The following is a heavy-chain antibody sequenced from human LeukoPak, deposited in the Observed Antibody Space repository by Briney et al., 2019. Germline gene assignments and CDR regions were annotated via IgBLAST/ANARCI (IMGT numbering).Heavy chain of an antibody. V-gene: IGHV3-74*01. Sequence: GGSLRLSCTASGFTFSSYWMHWVRQAPGKGLMWVSRIYSDGSSTSYADSVKGRFTISRDNAKNTLYLQMNSLRSEDTAVYYCARTYGSGRYPGDWFDPWGQGTLVTVSS. D-gene: IGHD6-19*01. J-gene: IGHJ5*02. CDR2: IYSDGSST. CDR3: ARTYGSGRYPGDWFDP. CDR1: GFTFSSYW.